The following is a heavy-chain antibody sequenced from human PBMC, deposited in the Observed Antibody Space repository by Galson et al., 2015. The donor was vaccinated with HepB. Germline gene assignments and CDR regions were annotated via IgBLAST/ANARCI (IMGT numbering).Heavy chain of an antibody. J-gene: IGHJ6*03. CDR2: MNPNSGNT. CDR3: AREGDPSQYYYYMDV. Sequence: SVKVSCKASGYTFTSYDINWVRQATGQGLEWMGWMNPNSGNTGYAQKFQGRVTMTRNTSISTAYMELGSLRSEDTAVYYCAREGDPSQYYYYMDVWGKGTTVTVSS. CDR1: GYTFTSYD. D-gene: IGHD2-21*02. V-gene: IGHV1-8*01.